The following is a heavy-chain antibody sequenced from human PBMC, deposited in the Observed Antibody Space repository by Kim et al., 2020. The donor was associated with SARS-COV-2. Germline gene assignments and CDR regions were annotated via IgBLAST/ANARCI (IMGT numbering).Heavy chain of an antibody. CDR1: GGTFSSYA. J-gene: IGHJ4*02. CDR3: SVDYYDSSGYFY. Sequence: SVNVSCKASGGTFSSYAISWVRQAPGQGLEWVGGIIPIFGTANYAQKFQGRVTITADESTSTAYMALSSLRSEDTAVYYCSVDYYDSSGYFYWGQGTLV. D-gene: IGHD3-22*01. CDR2: IIPIFGTA. V-gene: IGHV1-69*13.